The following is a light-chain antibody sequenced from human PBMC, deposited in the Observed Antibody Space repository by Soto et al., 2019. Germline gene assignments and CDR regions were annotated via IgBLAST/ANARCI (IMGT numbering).Light chain of an antibody. J-gene: IGKJ1*01. CDR1: QSVGSSH. CDR2: GAS. V-gene: IGKV3-20*01. CDR3: QQYGSAPWT. Sequence: EIVLTQSPGTLSLSPGERATLSCRASQSVGSSHLAWYQQKPGQAPRLLIYGASSRATGIPDRSSGSGSGTDFTLTISRLEPEDFAVYYCQQYGSAPWTFGQGTKVDIK.